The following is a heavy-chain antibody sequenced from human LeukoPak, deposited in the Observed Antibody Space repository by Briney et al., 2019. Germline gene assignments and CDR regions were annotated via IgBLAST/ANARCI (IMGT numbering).Heavy chain of an antibody. CDR3: ARDPNGDYIGAFDM. CDR1: GFSFSAYA. Sequence: SGGALRLSCTASGFSFSAYAMMWIRQAPGKGPEWVSAIRAIGGAYYADYAESVKGRFTISRDDSKSTLFLQMWSLRVEDTAVFYCARDPNGDYIGAFDMWGPGTKVTVSS. CDR2: IRAIGGAYYA. D-gene: IGHD4-17*01. V-gene: IGHV3-23*01. J-gene: IGHJ3*02.